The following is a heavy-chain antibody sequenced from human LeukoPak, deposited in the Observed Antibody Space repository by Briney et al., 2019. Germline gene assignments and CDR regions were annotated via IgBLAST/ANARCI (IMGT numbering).Heavy chain of an antibody. V-gene: IGHV3-30*18. Sequence: PGGSLRLSCAASGFTFKSFGMHWVRQAPGKGLEWVAIIAYDGNYKHYADSVKGRFTMSRDNSESTLSLQMNSLRPDDTAVYYCAKDLGSGLSPDGFDIWGQGTLVTVSS. D-gene: IGHD3-16*01. CDR3: AKDLGSGLSPDGFDI. J-gene: IGHJ3*02. CDR1: GFTFKSFG. CDR2: IAYDGNYK.